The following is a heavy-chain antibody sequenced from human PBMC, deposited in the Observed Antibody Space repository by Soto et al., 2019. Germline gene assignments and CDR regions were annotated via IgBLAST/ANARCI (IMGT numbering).Heavy chain of an antibody. Sequence: ASVKVSCKASGGTFSSYAISWVRQAPGQGLEWMGGIIPIFGTANYAQKFQGRVTITADESTSTAYMELSSLRSEDTAVYYCARGRGYCSSTSCVSYYYYGMDVRGQGTTVTVSS. D-gene: IGHD2-2*01. V-gene: IGHV1-69*13. CDR3: ARGRGYCSSTSCVSYYYYGMDV. CDR2: IIPIFGTA. CDR1: GGTFSSYA. J-gene: IGHJ6*02.